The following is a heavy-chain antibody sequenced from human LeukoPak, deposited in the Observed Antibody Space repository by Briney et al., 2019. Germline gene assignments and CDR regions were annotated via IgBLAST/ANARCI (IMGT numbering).Heavy chain of an antibody. D-gene: IGHD5-24*01. CDR2: ISSSDSTI. V-gene: IGHV3-11*04. CDR3: ARDLRGYNYLRQVDAFDI. J-gene: IGHJ3*02. CDR1: GFTFSDYY. Sequence: GGSLRLSCAASGFTFSDYYTSWIRQAPGKGLEWVSYISSSDSTIYYADSVKGRFTISRDNAKNSLYLQMNSLRAEDTAVYYCARDLRGYNYLRQVDAFDIWGQGTMVTVSS.